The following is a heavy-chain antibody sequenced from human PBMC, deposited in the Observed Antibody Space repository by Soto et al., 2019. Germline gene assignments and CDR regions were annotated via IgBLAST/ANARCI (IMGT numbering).Heavy chain of an antibody. V-gene: IGHV3-23*01. CDR3: AKVLYLRTSGKYYKPFFHGMDV. CDR2: INSGVDA. D-gene: IGHD3-10*01. CDR1: GFSFNSHA. J-gene: IGHJ6*02. Sequence: DVQLSESGGGLVQPGGSLRLTCAASGFSFNSHAMTWVRQAPGRGLEWVAAINSGVDAFYADSVKGRFTISRDNSKDTLYLQMNSLGVEDTALYYCAKVLYLRTSGKYYKPFFHGMDVWGLGTTVTVSS.